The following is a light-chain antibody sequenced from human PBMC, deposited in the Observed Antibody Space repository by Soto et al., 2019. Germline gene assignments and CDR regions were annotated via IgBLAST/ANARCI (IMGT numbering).Light chain of an antibody. J-gene: IGKJ4*01. CDR3: QQYNSYALT. CDR2: KAS. CDR1: QSISSW. Sequence: DIQMTQSPSTLSASVGDRVTITCRASQSISSWLAWYQHKPGKAPKLLIYKASSLESGVPSRVSGSGSGTEFTLTISSLQPDDFATYYCQQYNSYALTFCGGTKVETK. V-gene: IGKV1-5*03.